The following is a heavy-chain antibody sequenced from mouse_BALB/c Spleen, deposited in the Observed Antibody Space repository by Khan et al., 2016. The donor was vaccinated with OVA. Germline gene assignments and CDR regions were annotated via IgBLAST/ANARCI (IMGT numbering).Heavy chain of an antibody. CDR2: IDPANGNT. Sequence: VQLQQSGAELMKPGASVKLSCTVSGFTIKDTYMHWVKQRPEQGLEWIGRIDPANGNTKYDPKFQGKATMTADTSSNTAYLQLSSLKSDDTAVYCGGYSLLLYAMDYWGQGTSVTVSS. D-gene: IGHD1-2*01. CDR3: GYSLLLYAMDY. J-gene: IGHJ4*01. V-gene: IGHV14-3*02. CDR1: GFTIKDTY.